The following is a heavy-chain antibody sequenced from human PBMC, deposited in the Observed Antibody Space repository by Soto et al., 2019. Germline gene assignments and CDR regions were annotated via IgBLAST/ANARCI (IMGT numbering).Heavy chain of an antibody. CDR1: GFMFSSYR. V-gene: IGHV3-21*06. CDR2: INSGGTYR. Sequence: EVQLVESGGGLVKRGGSLTLSCAASGFMFSSYRMNWVRQAPGKGLEWVSSINSGGTYRYYADSVQGRFTISRNNARNSFYLQMDSLGVEDTAVYYCARYLTTYGSPHFDYWGQGTLVTVFS. CDR3: ARYLTTYGSPHFDY. D-gene: IGHD3-10*01. J-gene: IGHJ4*02.